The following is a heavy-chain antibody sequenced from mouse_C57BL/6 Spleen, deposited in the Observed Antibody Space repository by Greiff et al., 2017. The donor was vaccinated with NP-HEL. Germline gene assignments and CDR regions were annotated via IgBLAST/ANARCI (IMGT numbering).Heavy chain of an antibody. CDR1: GYTFTSYD. D-gene: IGHD1-1*01. CDR3: ARRYYGSLWYFDV. V-gene: IGHV1-85*01. J-gene: IGHJ1*03. CDR2: IYPRDGST. Sequence: QVQLQQSGPELVKPGASVKLSCKASGYTFTSYDINWVKQRPGQGLEWIGWIYPRDGSTKYNEKFKGKATLTVDTSSSTAYMELHSLTSEDSAVYFCARRYYGSLWYFDVWGTGTTVTVSS.